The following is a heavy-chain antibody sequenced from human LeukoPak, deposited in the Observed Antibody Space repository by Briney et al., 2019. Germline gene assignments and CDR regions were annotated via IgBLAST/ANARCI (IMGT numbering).Heavy chain of an antibody. J-gene: IGHJ4*02. V-gene: IGHV3-48*01. CDR2: IDRDATVM. CDR3: ATYGSGWHLTY. D-gene: IGHD6-19*01. CDR1: GITFSRSS. Sequence: GGSLRLSCAASGITFSRSSMNWVRQAPGKGLEGVSFIDRDATVMYYADSVRGRFIISRDNARNSLFLQMNSLGVEDTAVYFCATYGSGWHLTYWGQGTLVTVSS.